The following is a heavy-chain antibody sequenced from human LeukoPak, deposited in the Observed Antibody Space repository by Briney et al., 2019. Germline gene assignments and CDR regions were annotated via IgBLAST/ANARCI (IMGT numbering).Heavy chain of an antibody. CDR1: GFIFSNYW. CDR3: ARVDSSSWPYYYYYGMDV. J-gene: IGHJ6*02. D-gene: IGHD6-13*01. V-gene: IGHV3-23*01. Sequence: GGSLRLSCAASGFIFSNYWMSWVRQAPGKGLEWVSAISGSGGSTYYADSVKGRFTISRDNSKNTLYLQMNSLRAEDTAVYYCARVDSSSWPYYYYYGMDVWGQGTTVTVSS. CDR2: ISGSGGST.